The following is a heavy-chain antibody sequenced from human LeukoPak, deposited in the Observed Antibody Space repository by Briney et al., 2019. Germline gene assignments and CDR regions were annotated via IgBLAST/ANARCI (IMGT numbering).Heavy chain of an antibody. D-gene: IGHD4-17*01. CDR1: GYTFTGYY. V-gene: IGHV1-2*02. J-gene: IGHJ4*02. CDR3: ARLYGVRAFDY. Sequence: GASVKVSCKASGYTFTGYYMHWVRQAPGQGLEWMGWINPNSGGTNYAQKFQGRVTMTRDTSISTAYMELSRLSSDDTAVYYCARLYGVRAFDYWGQGTLVAVSS. CDR2: INPNSGGT.